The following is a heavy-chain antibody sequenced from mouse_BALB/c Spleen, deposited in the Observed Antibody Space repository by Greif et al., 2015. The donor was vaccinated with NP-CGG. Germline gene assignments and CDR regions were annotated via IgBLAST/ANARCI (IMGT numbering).Heavy chain of an antibody. Sequence: EVKLVESGGGLVKPGGSLKLSCAASGFTFSDYYMYWVRQTPEKRLEWVATISDGGSYTYYPDSVKGRFTISRDNAKNNLYLQVSSLKSEDTAMYYCARDDRCEEGWGQGTLVSVSA. CDR3: ARDDRCEEG. CDR2: ISDGGSYT. CDR1: GFTFSDYY. V-gene: IGHV5-4*02. D-gene: IGHD2-14*01. J-gene: IGHJ3*01.